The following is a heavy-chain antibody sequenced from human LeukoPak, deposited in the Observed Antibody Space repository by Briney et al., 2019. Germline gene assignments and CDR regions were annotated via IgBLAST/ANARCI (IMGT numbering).Heavy chain of an antibody. CDR1: GYSFTTYW. V-gene: IGHV5-10-1*01. CDR2: IDPIDSYT. D-gene: IGHD7-27*01. CDR3: ARQFNWGYDRFDP. Sequence: GESLKISCKTSGYSFTTYWISWVRQMPGKGLEWMWRIDPIDSYTNYNPSFQGHVSISVDKSISTAYLQWSSLQASDTAIYFCARQFNWGYDRFDPWGQGTLVTVSS. J-gene: IGHJ5*02.